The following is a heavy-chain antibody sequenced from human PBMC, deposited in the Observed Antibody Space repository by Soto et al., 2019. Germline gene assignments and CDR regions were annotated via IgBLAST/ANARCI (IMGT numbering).Heavy chain of an antibody. J-gene: IGHJ6*02. D-gene: IGHD5-18*01. CDR3: ARSGYSYGSYYYGMDV. CDR2: ISYDGSNK. CDR1: GFTFSSYA. V-gene: IGHV3-30-3*01. Sequence: LRLSCAASGFTFSSYAMHWVRQAPGKGLEWVAVISYDGSNKYYADSVKGRFTISRDNSKNTLYLQMNSLRAEDTAVYYCARSGYSYGSYYYGMDVWGQGTTVTVSS.